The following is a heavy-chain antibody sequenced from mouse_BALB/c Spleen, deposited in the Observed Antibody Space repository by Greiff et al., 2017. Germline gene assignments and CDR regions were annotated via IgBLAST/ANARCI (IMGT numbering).Heavy chain of an antibody. Sequence: EVKLVESGGDLVKPGGSLKLSCAASGFTFSSYGMSWVRQTPDKRLEWVATISSGGSYTYYPDSVKGRFTISRDNAKNTLYLQMSSLKSEDTAMYYCVRHDYRYDGAAWFAYWGQGTLVTVSA. CDR3: VRHDYRYDGAAWFAY. V-gene: IGHV5-6*01. J-gene: IGHJ3*01. CDR2: ISSGGSYT. CDR1: GFTFSSYG. D-gene: IGHD2-14*01.